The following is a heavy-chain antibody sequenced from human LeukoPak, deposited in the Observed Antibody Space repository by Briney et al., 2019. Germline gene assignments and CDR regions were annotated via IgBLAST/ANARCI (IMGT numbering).Heavy chain of an antibody. Sequence: GGSLRLSCAASGFTFSSYGMHWIRQAPGKGLEWVAVISYDGSSKYYADSVKGRFTISRDNSKNTLYLQMNSLRAEDTAVYYCAKYSSLPPYYYYGMDVWGQGTTVTVSS. CDR1: GFTFSSYG. D-gene: IGHD2-15*01. V-gene: IGHV3-30*18. J-gene: IGHJ6*02. CDR2: ISYDGSSK. CDR3: AKYSSLPPYYYYGMDV.